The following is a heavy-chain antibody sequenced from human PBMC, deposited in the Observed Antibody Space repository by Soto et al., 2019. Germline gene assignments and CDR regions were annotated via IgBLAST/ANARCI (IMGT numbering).Heavy chain of an antibody. J-gene: IGHJ4*02. CDR3: ARSDFPRKHTGDY. D-gene: IGHD3-3*01. CDR2: IYYSGST. Sequence: QLQLQESGPGLVKPSETLSLTCTVSGGSISSSSYYWGWIRQPPGKGLEWIGSIYYSGSTYYNPSLKSRVTIYVHTAKTQFSLNPNSVTAADPAVYYCARSDFPRKHTGDYWGQGTLVTVSS. V-gene: IGHV4-39*01. CDR1: GGSISSSSYY.